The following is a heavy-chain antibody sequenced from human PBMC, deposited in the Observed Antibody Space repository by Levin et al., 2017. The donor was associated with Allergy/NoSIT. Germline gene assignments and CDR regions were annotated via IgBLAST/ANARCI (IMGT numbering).Heavy chain of an antibody. CDR2: ITWNDDTI. CDR1: GFIFDDYV. Sequence: GGSLRLSCAASGFIFDDYVMHWVRQAPGKGLEWVSGITWNDDTIGYVDSVQGRFIISRYNAKNALYLEMESLRAEDTATYYCAREASGEGLYYFYYGFDVWVQGTTVTVSS. D-gene: IGHD4-17*01. CDR3: AREASGEGLYYFYYGFDV. J-gene: IGHJ6*02. V-gene: IGHV3-9*01.